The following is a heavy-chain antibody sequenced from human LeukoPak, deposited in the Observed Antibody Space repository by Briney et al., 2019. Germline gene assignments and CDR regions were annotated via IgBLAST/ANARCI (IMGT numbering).Heavy chain of an antibody. CDR2: IYTSGST. D-gene: IGHD4/OR15-4a*01. J-gene: IGHJ2*01. Sequence: ASETMSLTCTVSGGSISSYYWSWIRQPAGKGLEWVGRIYTSGSTKYNPSLKSRVTMSIDTSKKQFSLKLNSVTAADTAVYYCARIYGGNPNWYFDLWGRGTLLTVSS. V-gene: IGHV4-4*07. CDR3: ARIYGGNPNWYFDL. CDR1: GGSISSYY.